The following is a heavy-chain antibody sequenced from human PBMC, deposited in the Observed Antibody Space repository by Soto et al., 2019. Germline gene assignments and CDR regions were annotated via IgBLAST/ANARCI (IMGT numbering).Heavy chain of an antibody. CDR1: GGSISSGDYY. CDR3: ARDNILGILYGGMDV. V-gene: IGHV4-30-4*01. Sequence: SETLSLTCTVSGGSISSGDYYWSWIRQPPGKGLEWIGYIYYSGSTYYNPSLKSRVTISVDTSKDQFSLKLSSVTAADTAVYYCARDNILGILYGGMDVWGQGTTVTVSS. CDR2: IYYSGST. J-gene: IGHJ6*02. D-gene: IGHD3-3*01.